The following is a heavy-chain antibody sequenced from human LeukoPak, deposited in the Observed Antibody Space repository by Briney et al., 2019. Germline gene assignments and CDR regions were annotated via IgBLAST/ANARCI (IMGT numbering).Heavy chain of an antibody. CDR2: INHSGST. CDR1: GGSFSGYY. D-gene: IGHD1-26*01. Sequence: SETLSLTCAVYGGSFSGYYWSWIRQPPGKGLEWMGEINHSGSTNYNPSLKSRVTISVDTSKNQFSLKLSSVTAADTAVYYCARGTVVGATTALGSFDYWGQGTLVTVSS. CDR3: ARGTVVGATTALGSFDY. V-gene: IGHV4-34*01. J-gene: IGHJ4*02.